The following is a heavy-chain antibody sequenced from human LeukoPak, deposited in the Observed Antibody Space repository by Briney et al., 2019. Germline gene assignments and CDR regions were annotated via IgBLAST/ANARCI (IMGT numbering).Heavy chain of an antibody. V-gene: IGHV4-59*01. D-gene: IGHD1-1*01. CDR3: ARGGSTGTNLNWVDP. CDR2: IYYSGST. J-gene: IGHJ5*02. Sequence: PSETLSLTCTVSGGSISNYYWSWIRQPPGKGLEWIGYIYYSGSTNYNPSLKSRVTISVDTSKDQFSLKLSSVPAADTAVYYCARGGSTGTNLNWVDPWGQGTLVTVSS. CDR1: GGSISNYY.